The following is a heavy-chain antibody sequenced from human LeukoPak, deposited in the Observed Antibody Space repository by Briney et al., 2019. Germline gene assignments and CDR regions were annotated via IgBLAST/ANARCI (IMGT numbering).Heavy chain of an antibody. J-gene: IGHJ4*02. CDR3: ARDFKYSGYELDY. Sequence: GGSLRLSCAASGFTFSSYWMHWVRQAPGKGLVWVSRINSDGSSTSYADSVKGRFTISRDSAKNTLYLQMNSLRAEDTAVYYCARDFKYSGYELDYWGKGTLVTVSS. CDR1: GFTFSSYW. D-gene: IGHD5-12*01. CDR2: INSDGSST. V-gene: IGHV3-74*01.